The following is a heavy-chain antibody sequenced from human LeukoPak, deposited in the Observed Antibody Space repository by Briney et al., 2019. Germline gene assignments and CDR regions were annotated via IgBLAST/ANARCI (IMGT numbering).Heavy chain of an antibody. V-gene: IGHV3-30*18. Sequence: GGSLRLSCAASGFTFSSYGMHWVRQAPGKGLEWVAVISYDGSNKYYADSVKGRFTISRDNSKNTLYLQMNSLRAEDTAVYYCAKAGGGLVTGTAKYYFDYWGQGTLVTVSS. CDR2: ISYDGSNK. D-gene: IGHD6-19*01. CDR3: AKAGGGLVTGTAKYYFDY. CDR1: GFTFSSYG. J-gene: IGHJ4*02.